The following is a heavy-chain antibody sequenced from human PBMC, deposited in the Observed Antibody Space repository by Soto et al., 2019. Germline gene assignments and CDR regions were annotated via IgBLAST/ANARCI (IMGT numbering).Heavy chain of an antibody. CDR2: IYYSGST. D-gene: IGHD2-15*01. CDR1: GGSIGSGGYY. CDR3: ARGPAVVVVAATPFDP. V-gene: IGHV4-31*03. Sequence: PSETLSLTCTVSGGSIGSGGYYWSWIRQHPGKGLEWIGYIYYSGSTYYNPSLKSRVTISVDTSKNQFSLKLSSVTAADTAVYYCARGPAVVVVAATPFDPWGQGTLVTVSS. J-gene: IGHJ5*02.